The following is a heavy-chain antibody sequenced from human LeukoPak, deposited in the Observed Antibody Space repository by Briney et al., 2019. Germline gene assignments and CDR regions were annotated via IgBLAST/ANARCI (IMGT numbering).Heavy chain of an antibody. J-gene: IGHJ5*02. CDR2: INHSGST. V-gene: IGHV4-39*07. CDR1: GGSISSSSYY. Sequence: PSETLSLTCTVSGGSISSSSYYWSWIRQPPGKGLEWIGEINHSGSTNYNPSLKSRVTISVDTSKNQFSLKLSSVTAADTAVYYCARGDRISSSWYPYRGRHWFDPWGQGTLVTVSS. D-gene: IGHD6-13*01. CDR3: ARGDRISSSWYPYRGRHWFDP.